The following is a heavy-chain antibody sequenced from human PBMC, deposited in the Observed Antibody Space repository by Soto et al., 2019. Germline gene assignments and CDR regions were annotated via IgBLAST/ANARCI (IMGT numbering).Heavy chain of an antibody. D-gene: IGHD1-26*01. J-gene: IGHJ4*02. CDR3: ARVRGGTQSFDY. V-gene: IGHV3-33*01. Sequence: PGGSLRLSCAASGFTFSSSGMHWVRQVPGKGLEWVAVILYVGSNRYYADSVKGRFTISRDNSENTLYLQMNSLRAEDTAVYYCARVRGGTQSFDYWGQGTLVTVSS. CDR2: ILYVGSNR. CDR1: GFTFSSSG.